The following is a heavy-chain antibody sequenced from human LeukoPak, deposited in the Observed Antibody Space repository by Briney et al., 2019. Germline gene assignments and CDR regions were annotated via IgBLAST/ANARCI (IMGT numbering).Heavy chain of an antibody. J-gene: IGHJ4*02. V-gene: IGHV3-30*07. D-gene: IGHD3-22*01. Sequence: SVKGRFTISRDNSKNTLYLQMNSLRAEDTAVYYCARELGEYYYDSSGYYYIWGQGTLVTVSS. CDR3: ARELGEYYYDSSGYYYI.